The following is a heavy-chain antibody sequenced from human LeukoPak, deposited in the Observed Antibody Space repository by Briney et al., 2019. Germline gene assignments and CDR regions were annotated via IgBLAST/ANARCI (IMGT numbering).Heavy chain of an antibody. CDR3: ARLLAARPDDDR. D-gene: IGHD6-6*01. V-gene: IGHV4-30-2*01. CDR2: IYQSGDT. J-gene: IGHJ5*02. Sequence: PSQTLSLTCTVSGGSISSGGYYWSWIRQPPGKGLEWIGYIYQSGDTYSNPSLGSRVTTSLDRSNNQFSLRVTSVTAADTAVYYCARLLAARPDDDRWGQGTLVTVSS. CDR1: GGSISSGGYY.